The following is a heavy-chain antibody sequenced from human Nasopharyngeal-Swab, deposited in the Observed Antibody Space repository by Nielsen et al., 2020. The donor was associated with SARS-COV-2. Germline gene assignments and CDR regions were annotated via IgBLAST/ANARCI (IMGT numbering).Heavy chain of an antibody. CDR2: IYYSGSI. Sequence: LRLSCTVSGGSISSGGYYWGWIRQHPGKGLEWIGYIYYSGSIYYNPSLKSRVTISVDTSKNQFSLKLSSVTAADTAVYYCARLDYYDSSGYPYYYYYYGMDVWGQGTTVTVSS. V-gene: IGHV4-31*03. D-gene: IGHD3-22*01. CDR3: ARLDYYDSSGYPYYYYYYGMDV. CDR1: GGSISSGGYY. J-gene: IGHJ6*02.